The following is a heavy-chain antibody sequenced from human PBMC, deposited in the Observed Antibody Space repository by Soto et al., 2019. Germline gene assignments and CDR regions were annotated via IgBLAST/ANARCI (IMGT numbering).Heavy chain of an antibody. Sequence: PSETLSLTCAVSSGSLNSNNWWRWVREPPGKGLEWIGVNSPSGSTYYNPSIRRRVTISVAESTTHFSQTLTSATAAETAWYCGARGGEDKWLAFACRGRGTLVRVSS. CDR3: ARGGEDKWLAFAC. CDR1: SGSLNSNNW. D-gene: IGHD6-19*01. V-gene: IGHV4-4*01. CDR2: NSPSGST. J-gene: IGHJ4*02.